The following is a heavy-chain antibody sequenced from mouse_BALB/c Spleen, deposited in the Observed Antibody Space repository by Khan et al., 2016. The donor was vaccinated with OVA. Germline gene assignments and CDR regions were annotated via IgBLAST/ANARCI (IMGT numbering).Heavy chain of an antibody. V-gene: IGHV1-76*01. CDR2: IYPGTNNT. D-gene: IGHD3-2*02. CDR3: AREEALYYFDY. CDR1: GYIFTSYW. Sequence: QMQLEESGAELVRPGASVKLSCKTSGYIFTSYWIHWAKQRSGQGLEWIARIYPGTNNTYYNEKLKDKATLTADKSSSTAYMQLSSLKSEDSAVYFCAREEALYYFDYWGQGTTLTVSS. J-gene: IGHJ2*01.